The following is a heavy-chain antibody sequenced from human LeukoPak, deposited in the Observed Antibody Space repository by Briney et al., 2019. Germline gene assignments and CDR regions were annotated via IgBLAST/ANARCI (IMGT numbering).Heavy chain of an antibody. CDR1: GFTFSSYS. V-gene: IGHV3-21*01. J-gene: IGHJ5*02. D-gene: IGHD2-2*01. CDR2: ISSSSSYI. Sequence: TGGSLRLSCAASGFTFSSYSMNWVRQAPGKGLEWVSSISSSSSYIYYADSVKGRFTISRDNAKNSLYLQMNSLRAEDTAVYHCAGTRVVPGFDPWGQRTLVTVSS. CDR3: AGTRVVPGFDP.